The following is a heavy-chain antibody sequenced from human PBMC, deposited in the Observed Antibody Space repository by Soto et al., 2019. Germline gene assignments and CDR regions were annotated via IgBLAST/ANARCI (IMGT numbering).Heavy chain of an antibody. CDR3: ARDGPPTTVIPPFDY. CDR1: GYTFTSYA. J-gene: IGHJ4*02. CDR2: INAGNGNT. Sequence: GASVKVSCKASGYTFTSYAMHWVRQAPGQRLEWMGWINAGNGNTKYSQKFQGRVTITRDTSASTAYMELSSLRSEDTAVYYCARDGPPTTVIPPFDYWGQGTLVTVSS. D-gene: IGHD4-17*01. V-gene: IGHV1-3*01.